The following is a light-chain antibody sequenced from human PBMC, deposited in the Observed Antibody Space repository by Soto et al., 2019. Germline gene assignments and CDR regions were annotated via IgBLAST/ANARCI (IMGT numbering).Light chain of an antibody. CDR3: QQYNNWPPYT. V-gene: IGKV3-15*01. CDR2: DAS. Sequence: EIVMTQSPATLSVSPGDRATLTCRASQSVSSNLAWYQQKPGQAPKLLMYDASTWATGIPARFSGSGSGTEITLTISSMQSEDFAFYYCQQYNNWPPYTFGQGTKLEIK. CDR1: QSVSSN. J-gene: IGKJ2*01.